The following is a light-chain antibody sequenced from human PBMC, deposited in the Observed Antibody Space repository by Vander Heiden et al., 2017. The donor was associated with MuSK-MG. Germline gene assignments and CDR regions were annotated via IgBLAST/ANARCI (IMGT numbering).Light chain of an antibody. V-gene: IGLV2-14*01. CDR2: DVS. CDR1: SSDVGGYNY. CDR3: SSDTSSSTLV. J-gene: IGLJ1*01. Sequence: SALTQPASVSGSPGQSITISCTGTSSDVGGYNYVSSNQQHAGKAVRRMMYDVSKRPAGVANRFSGSTSSNTTSPTISGHQAEDDADYYCSSDTSSSTLVFGTGTKLTVL.